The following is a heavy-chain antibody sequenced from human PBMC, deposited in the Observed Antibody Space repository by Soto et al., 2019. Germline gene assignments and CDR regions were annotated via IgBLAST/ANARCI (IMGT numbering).Heavy chain of an antibody. CDR2: IYYSGST. J-gene: IGHJ5*01. V-gene: IGHV4-39*01. CDR3: ARHSVITMVRGVIPNWFDP. Sequence: SETPSLTCTVSGGSISSSSYYWGWILQPPGKGLEWIGSIYYSGSTYYNPSLKSRVTISVDTSKNQFSLKLSSVTAADTAVYYCARHSVITMVRGVIPNWFDPWGQGTLVTVSS. CDR1: GGSISSSSYY. D-gene: IGHD3-10*01.